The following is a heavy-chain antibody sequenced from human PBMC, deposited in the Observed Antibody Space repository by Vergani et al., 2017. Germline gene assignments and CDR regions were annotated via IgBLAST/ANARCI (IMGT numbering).Heavy chain of an antibody. Sequence: EVQLLESGGDLVQPGGSLRLSCAASGFTFNHYAMNWVRQAPGKGLEWVSGISGSGGSTYYAGSVKGRFTISRVSSKNTLYLQMNSLSAGDTAVYYCATANTRNSGDDYLYYDHAMDVWGQGTTVTVSS. CDR3: ATANTRNSGDDYLYYDHAMDV. CDR1: GFTFNHYA. V-gene: IGHV3-23*01. CDR2: ISGSGGST. D-gene: IGHD5-12*01. J-gene: IGHJ6*02.